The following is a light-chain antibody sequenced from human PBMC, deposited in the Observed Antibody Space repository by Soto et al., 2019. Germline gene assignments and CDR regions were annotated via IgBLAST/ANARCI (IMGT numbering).Light chain of an antibody. Sequence: IVLTQSPGTLSLSPGERATLSCRASQSVSSNSLAWYQQKPGQAPRLLIYGASSRATGIPDRFSGSGSGTDFTLIINRLEPEDFAVYYCQHYGSSLWTFGQGTKVEIK. J-gene: IGKJ1*01. CDR3: QHYGSSLWT. CDR2: GAS. V-gene: IGKV3-20*01. CDR1: QSVSSNS.